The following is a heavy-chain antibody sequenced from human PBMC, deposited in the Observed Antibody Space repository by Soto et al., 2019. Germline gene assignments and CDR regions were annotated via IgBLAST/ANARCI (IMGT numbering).Heavy chain of an antibody. V-gene: IGHV1-69-2*01. Sequence: EVQLVQSGAEVKKPGATVKISCKVSGYTFTNYYMNWVQQAPGKGLEWMGLVNPEDGETIYAEKFQGRVTITADTSTDTAYLELSSLRSEDTAVYFCATWDDGGDIVIVPVVLKPFDHWGQGTLVTVSS. J-gene: IGHJ4*02. D-gene: IGHD2-2*01. CDR2: VNPEDGET. CDR1: GYTFTNYY. CDR3: ATWDDGGDIVIVPVVLKPFDH.